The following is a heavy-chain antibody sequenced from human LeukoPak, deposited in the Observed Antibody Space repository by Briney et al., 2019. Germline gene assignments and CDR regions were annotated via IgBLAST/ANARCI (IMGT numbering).Heavy chain of an antibody. CDR2: IYPGDSDT. J-gene: IGHJ4*02. CDR3: ARYRGTYGDDRFDY. D-gene: IGHD4-17*01. V-gene: IGHV5-51*01. CDR1: GGCFTSYW. Sequence: MSFSWGAGGCFTSYWIGCGRRMPGKRGEGMGIIYPGDSDTRYSPSVQSQVTISADKSISTAYLQWSSLKASDTAMYYCARYRGTYGDDRFDYWGQGTLVTVSS.